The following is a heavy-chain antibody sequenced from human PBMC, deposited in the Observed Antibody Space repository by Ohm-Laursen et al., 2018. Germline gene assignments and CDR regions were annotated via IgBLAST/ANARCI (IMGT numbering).Heavy chain of an antibody. CDR1: GFTVSSNY. J-gene: IGHJ4*02. V-gene: IGHV3-66*01. D-gene: IGHD3-22*01. Sequence: SLRLSCAASGFTVSSNYMSWVRQAPGKGLEWVSVISSGGSTSSADSVKGRFTISRDNSKNTLYLQMNSLRAEDTAVYYCARDYYDSSGYYGDYFDYWGQGTLVTVSS. CDR2: ISSGGST. CDR3: ARDYYDSSGYYGDYFDY.